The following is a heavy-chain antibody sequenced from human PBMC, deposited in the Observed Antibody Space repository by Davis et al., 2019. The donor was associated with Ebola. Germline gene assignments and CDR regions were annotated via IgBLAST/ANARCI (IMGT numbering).Heavy chain of an antibody. CDR1: GFTFSSYG. CDR3: ARAKQPARYSGYAGYYYSMDV. Sequence: GGSLRLSCAASGFTFSSYGMHWVRQAPGKGLEWVAVIWYDGSNKYYADSVKGRFTISRDNSKNTLYLQMNSLRAEDTAVYYCARAKQPARYSGYAGYYYSMDVWGRGTTVTVSS. V-gene: IGHV3-33*01. CDR2: IWYDGSNK. J-gene: IGHJ6*02. D-gene: IGHD5-12*01.